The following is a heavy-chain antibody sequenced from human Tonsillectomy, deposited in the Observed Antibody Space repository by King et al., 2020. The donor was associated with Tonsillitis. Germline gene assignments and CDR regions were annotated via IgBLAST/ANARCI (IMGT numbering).Heavy chain of an antibody. V-gene: IGHV3-23*04. Sequence: VQLVESGGGLVQPGGSLRLSCAASGFTFKNYAMNWVRQAPGKGLEWVSTVSGSGGSTYYADSVGGRFTISRDNSNNTLYLQVNTLRAEDTAVYYFAKPTSYLHAFDVWGHGTMVTVSS. J-gene: IGHJ3*01. D-gene: IGHD3-10*01. CDR3: AKPTSYLHAFDV. CDR2: VSGSGGST. CDR1: GFTFKNYA.